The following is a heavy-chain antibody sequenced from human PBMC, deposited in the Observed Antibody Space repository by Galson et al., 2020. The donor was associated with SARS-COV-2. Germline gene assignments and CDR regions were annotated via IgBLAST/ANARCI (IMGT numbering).Heavy chain of an antibody. J-gene: IGHJ3*02. Sequence: SETLSLTCTVSGGSISSGSYYWSWIRQPAGKELEWIGRIPSTWSTNYNPSLKSRVTISVDTSKNQFSLRLSSVTAADTAVYYCARSHDSSVNDVDIWGQGTMGIVSS. CDR3: ARSHDSSVNDVDI. CDR2: IPSTWST. V-gene: IGHV4-61*02. CDR1: GGSISSGSYY. D-gene: IGHD3-22*01.